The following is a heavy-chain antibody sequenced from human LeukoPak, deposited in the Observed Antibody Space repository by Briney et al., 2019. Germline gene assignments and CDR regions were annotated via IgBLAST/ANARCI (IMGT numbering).Heavy chain of an antibody. Sequence: GGSLRLSCAASGFTFSSYSMNWVRQAPGKGLEWVSSISSSSYIYYADSVKGRFTISRDNAKNSLYLQMNSLRAEDTAVYYCTRLGRSSTSPGYYYYYMDVWGKGTTVTISS. CDR2: ISSSSYI. D-gene: IGHD2-2*01. CDR1: GFTFSSYS. J-gene: IGHJ6*03. V-gene: IGHV3-21*01. CDR3: TRLGRSSTSPGYYYYYMDV.